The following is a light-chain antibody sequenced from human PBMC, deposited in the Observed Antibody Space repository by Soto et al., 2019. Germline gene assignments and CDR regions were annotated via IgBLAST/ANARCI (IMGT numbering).Light chain of an antibody. Sequence: EIVLTQSPGTLSLSPGETATLSCRASQSVSSNFLAWYQQKPGQAPKLLISGASSRATGIPDRFSGGGSGTDFTLTISRLEAEDFALYSCQQYGSSPGTFGQGTKLEIK. CDR3: QQYGSSPGT. J-gene: IGKJ2*02. CDR1: QSVSSNF. V-gene: IGKV3-20*01. CDR2: GAS.